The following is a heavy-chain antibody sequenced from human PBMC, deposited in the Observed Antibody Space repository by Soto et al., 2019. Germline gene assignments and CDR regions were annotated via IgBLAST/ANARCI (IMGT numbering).Heavy chain of an antibody. CDR2: NYYSGIT. CDR3: ARGSSIAGLYYGMDV. Sequence: QVPLQESGPGLVKPSQTLSLTCTVSGGSISSGGYYWTWIRQHPGKGLEWIGYNYYSGITYYNPSLKSRVTXSXAXSXXQFSLKLSSVTAADTAVYYCARGSSIAGLYYGMDVWGQGTTVTVSS. J-gene: IGHJ6*02. CDR1: GGSISSGGYY. V-gene: IGHV4-31*03. D-gene: IGHD6-6*01.